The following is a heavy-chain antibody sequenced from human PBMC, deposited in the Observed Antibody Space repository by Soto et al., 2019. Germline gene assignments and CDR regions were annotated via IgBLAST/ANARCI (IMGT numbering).Heavy chain of an antibody. Sequence: QVQLVQSGAEVKKPGSSVKVSCKASGGTFSSYAISWVRQAPGQGLGWMGGIIPIFGTADYAQKFQGRVTITADDFTSTAYMELSSLRSEDTAVYYCARHLGGNHYYYGMDVWGQGTTVTVSS. D-gene: IGHD3-16*01. CDR2: IIPIFGTA. CDR3: ARHLGGNHYYYGMDV. J-gene: IGHJ6*02. V-gene: IGHV1-69*12. CDR1: GGTFSSYA.